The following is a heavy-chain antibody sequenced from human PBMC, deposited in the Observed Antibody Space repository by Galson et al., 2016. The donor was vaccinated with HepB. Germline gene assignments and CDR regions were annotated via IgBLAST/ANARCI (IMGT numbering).Heavy chain of an antibody. D-gene: IGHD3-3*01. CDR2: TYYRSKWSN. V-gene: IGHV6-1*01. Sequence: CAISGDSVSSNSAAWNWVRQSPPRGLEWLGRTYYRSKWSNEYEESLKSRLTINPDTTKNQFYLHLTPLTPEDTALYYCVREQIIPPAGGGNYFDSWGQGTLVTVSS. CDR3: VREQIIPPAGGGNYFDS. J-gene: IGHJ4*02. CDR1: GDSVSSNSAA.